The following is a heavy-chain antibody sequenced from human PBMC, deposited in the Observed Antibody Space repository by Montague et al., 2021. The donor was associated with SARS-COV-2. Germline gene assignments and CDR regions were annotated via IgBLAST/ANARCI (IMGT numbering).Heavy chain of an antibody. Sequence: SETLSLTCTVSGGSISGSSYYWGWIRQPPGKRLEWIGSIYYSGSTYYNPSLKSRVTISVDTSKNQFSLKLSSVTAADTAVYYCARDTRITMIVVVQGYGMDVWGQGTTVTVSS. CDR3: ARDTRITMIVVVQGYGMDV. CDR1: GGSISGSSYY. D-gene: IGHD3-22*01. CDR2: IYYSGST. J-gene: IGHJ6*02. V-gene: IGHV4-39*07.